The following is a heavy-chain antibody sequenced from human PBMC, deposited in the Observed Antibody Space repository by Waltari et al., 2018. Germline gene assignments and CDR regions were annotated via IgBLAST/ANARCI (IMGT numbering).Heavy chain of an antibody. CDR3: ARDSTGAHDF. CDR1: GYTFTGYY. CDR2: IIPDSGGT. Sequence: QGQLVQSGAEVKKPGASVKVSCKASGYTFTGYYMHWVRQAPGQGLEWGGCIIPDSGGTIYSQNFQGRVTMTRDTSISTAYMELGGLRSDDTAIYYCARDSTGAHDFWGQGTLVTVSS. D-gene: IGHD7-27*01. V-gene: IGHV1-2*02. J-gene: IGHJ4*02.